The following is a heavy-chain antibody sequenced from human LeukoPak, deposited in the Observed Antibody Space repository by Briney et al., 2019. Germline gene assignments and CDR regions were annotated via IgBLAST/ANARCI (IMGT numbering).Heavy chain of an antibody. Sequence: GESLKISCQASGYSFISYWIGWVRQMPGKGLEWMGVIYPGDSETRYSPSFQGQISISVDKSIRTAYLQWSSLKASDTAMYYCARALPGINNWNEFDYWGQGTRVTVSS. CDR2: IYPGDSET. J-gene: IGHJ4*02. D-gene: IGHD1-20*01. CDR1: GYSFISYW. V-gene: IGHV5-51*01. CDR3: ARALPGINNWNEFDY.